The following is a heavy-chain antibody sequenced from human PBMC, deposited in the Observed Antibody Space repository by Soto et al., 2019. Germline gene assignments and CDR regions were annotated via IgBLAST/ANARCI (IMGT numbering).Heavy chain of an antibody. Sequence: VQLVQSGAEVTKPGSSVKFSCKASGGTFSSYAISWVRQAPGQGLEWMGGSIPIFGTANYAQKFQGRVTITADESTRTAYMELSSLRSEDTAVYYCARGVVVTANPNWYFDLWGRGTLVTVSS. CDR1: GGTFSSYA. CDR2: SIPIFGTA. D-gene: IGHD2-21*02. V-gene: IGHV1-69*12. J-gene: IGHJ2*01. CDR3: ARGVVVTANPNWYFDL.